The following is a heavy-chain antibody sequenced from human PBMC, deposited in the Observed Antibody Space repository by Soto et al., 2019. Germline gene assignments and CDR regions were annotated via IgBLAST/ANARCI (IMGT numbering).Heavy chain of an antibody. J-gene: IGHJ6*02. CDR2: IRSKANSYAT. Sequence: WGSLRLSCAASGFAFIGSAIHFFRHSSFKWLEWVVRIRSKANSYATAYAASVKGRFTISRDDSKNTAYLQMNSLKTEDTAVYYCLVVQQLVRFYYYGMDVWGQGTTVTVSS. D-gene: IGHD6-13*01. CDR1: GFAFIGSA. V-gene: IGHV3-73*01. CDR3: LVVQQLVRFYYYGMDV.